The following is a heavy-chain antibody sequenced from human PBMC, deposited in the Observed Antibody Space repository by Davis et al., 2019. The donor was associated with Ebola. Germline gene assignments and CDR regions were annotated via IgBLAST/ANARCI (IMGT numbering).Heavy chain of an antibody. CDR2: ISGSGGST. D-gene: IGHD3-22*01. V-gene: IGHV3-23*01. CDR3: AKGILYYYDSSGLYYFDY. CDR1: VITFSSYA. J-gene: IGHJ4*02. Sequence: PGGSLRLSCTDSVITFSSYAMSWVRQTPGKGLEWVSAISGSGGSTYYADSVKGRFTISRDNSKNTLYLQMNSLRAEDTAVYYCAKGILYYYDSSGLYYFDYWGQGTLVTVSS.